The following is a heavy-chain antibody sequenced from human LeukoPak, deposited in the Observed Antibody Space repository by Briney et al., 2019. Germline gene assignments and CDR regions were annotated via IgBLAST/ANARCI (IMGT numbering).Heavy chain of an antibody. CDR3: AKSGYNRFDY. D-gene: IGHD5-24*01. CDR2: IRFEGTEK. CDR1: GFTFSYYG. J-gene: IGHJ4*02. V-gene: IGHV3-30*02. Sequence: GGSLRLSCAASGFTFSYYGMHWVRQTPGKGLEWVAFIRFEGTEKFYADSVKGRFTISRDNSKNTPYLQMNSLGAEDTAVYCCAKSGYNRFDYWGQGTLVTVSS.